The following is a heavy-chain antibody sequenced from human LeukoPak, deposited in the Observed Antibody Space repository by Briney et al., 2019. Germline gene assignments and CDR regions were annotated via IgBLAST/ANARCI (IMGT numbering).Heavy chain of an antibody. CDR1: GFTFSSYA. V-gene: IGHV3-23*01. CDR3: AKRRHYYGSGDYYRDP. CDR2: ISGSGTNT. Sequence: GGSLRLSCAASGFTFSSYAMSWVRQAPGKGLEWVSSISGSGTNTYYADSAKGRFTISRDNSRNLLFLQMSSLRVEDTAVYYCAKRRHYYGSGDYYRDPWGQGTLVTVSS. D-gene: IGHD3-10*01. J-gene: IGHJ5*02.